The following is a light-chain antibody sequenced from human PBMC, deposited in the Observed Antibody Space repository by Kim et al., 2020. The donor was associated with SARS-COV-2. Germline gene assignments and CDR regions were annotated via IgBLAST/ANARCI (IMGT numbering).Light chain of an antibody. J-gene: IGKJ1*01. V-gene: IGKV3D-7*01. Sequence: PGERVTLSCRASQSVSSSYLTWYQQKPGQAPRLLIYGASTRATSIPARFSGSGSGTDFTLTISSLQPEDFAVYYCQQDETFGQGTKVDIK. CDR2: GAS. CDR3: QQDET. CDR1: QSVSSSY.